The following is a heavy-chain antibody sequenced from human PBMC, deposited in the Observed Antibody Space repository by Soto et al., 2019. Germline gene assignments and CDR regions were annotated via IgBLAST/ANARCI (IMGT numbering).Heavy chain of an antibody. D-gene: IGHD3-9*01. Sequence: QVQLVQSGAEVKKPGSSVKVSCEAPGGTFDHAAITWVRQAPGQGLEWVGGINPMFNSTHSAQKFQGRVTITADAVTSTAFMELRGLTSDATAVYYCARQIFAADYWGQGTLLVVSS. CDR2: INPMFNST. CDR1: GGTFDHAA. J-gene: IGHJ4*02. V-gene: IGHV1-69*01. CDR3: ARQIFAADY.